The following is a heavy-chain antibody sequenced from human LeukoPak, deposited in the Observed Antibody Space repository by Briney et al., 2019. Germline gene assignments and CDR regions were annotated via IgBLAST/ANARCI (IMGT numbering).Heavy chain of an antibody. CDR2: ISSNGGST. CDR1: GSTFSSYA. D-gene: IGHD3-10*01. J-gene: IGHJ3*02. CDR3: VNLGSGSYRGINDAFDI. V-gene: IGHV3-64D*06. Sequence: GGSLRLSCSASGSTFSSYAMHWVRQAPGKGLEYVSAISSNGGSTYYADSVKGRFTISRDNSKNTLYLQMSSLRAEDTAVYYCVNLGSGSYRGINDAFDIWGQGTMVTVSS.